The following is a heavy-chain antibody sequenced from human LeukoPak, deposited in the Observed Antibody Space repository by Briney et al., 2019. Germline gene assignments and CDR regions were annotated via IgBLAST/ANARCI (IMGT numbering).Heavy chain of an antibody. J-gene: IGHJ6*02. CDR1: GGTFSSYA. D-gene: IGHD2-2*01. Sequence: SVKVSCKASGGTFSSYAISWVRQAPGQGLEWMGGIIPIFGTANYAQKFQGRVTITADESTSTAYMELSSLRSEDTAVYYCARDMGLDCSSTSCLDYGMDVWGQGTTVAVSS. CDR3: ARDMGLDCSSTSCLDYGMDV. CDR2: IIPIFGTA. V-gene: IGHV1-69*13.